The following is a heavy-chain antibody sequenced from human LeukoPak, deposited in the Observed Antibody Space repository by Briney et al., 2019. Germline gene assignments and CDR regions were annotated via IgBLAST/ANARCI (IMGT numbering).Heavy chain of an antibody. D-gene: IGHD2-2*01. V-gene: IGHV3-7*03. CDR2: IKQDGSEK. CDR1: GFTFSTYC. CDR3: ARVRCSSASCYFDY. J-gene: IGHJ4*02. Sequence: GGSLRLSCAASGFTFSTYCMSWVRQAPGKGLEWLANIKQDGSEKYCVDSVRGRFTISRDNAKNSLYLQMNSLRAEDTAVYYCARVRCSSASCYFDYSGQGTLVTVSS.